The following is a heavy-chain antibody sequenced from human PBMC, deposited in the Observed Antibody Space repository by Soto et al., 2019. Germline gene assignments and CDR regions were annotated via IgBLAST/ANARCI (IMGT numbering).Heavy chain of an antibody. CDR3: AKDIKQQIVEIDS. J-gene: IGHJ4*02. CDR1: GFTFSSAG. CDR2: ISYDGANK. D-gene: IGHD6-13*01. V-gene: IGHV3-30*18. Sequence: QVQLVESGGGVVQPGRSLRLSCADFGFTFSSAGMHWVRQAPGKGLEWVATISYDGANKNYADSVKGRFTISRDNPKNTLYLQMNSLRVEDTALYYCAKDIKQQIVEIDSWGQGTLVTVSS.